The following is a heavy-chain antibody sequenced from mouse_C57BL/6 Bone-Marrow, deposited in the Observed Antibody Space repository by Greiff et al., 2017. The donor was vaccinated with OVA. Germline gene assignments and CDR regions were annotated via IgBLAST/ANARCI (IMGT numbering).Heavy chain of an antibody. J-gene: IGHJ4*01. CDR1: GYTFTSYG. D-gene: IGHD1-1*01. CDR3: ARWGNYGPYAMDY. Sequence: QVQLKESGAELARPGASVKLSCKASGYTFTSYGISWVKQRTGQGLEWIGEIYPRSGNTYYNEKFKGKATLTADKSSSTAYMELRSLTSEDSAVYFCARWGNYGPYAMDYWGQGTSVTVSS. V-gene: IGHV1-81*01. CDR2: IYPRSGNT.